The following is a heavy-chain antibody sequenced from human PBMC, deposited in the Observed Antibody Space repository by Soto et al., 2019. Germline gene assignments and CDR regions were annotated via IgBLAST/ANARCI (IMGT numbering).Heavy chain of an antibody. V-gene: IGHV4-59*01. CDR2: IYYSGST. D-gene: IGHD1-26*01. J-gene: IGHJ5*01. CDR1: GGSISSYY. CDR3: ARGSTKKNLFDY. Sequence: PSETLSLTCSVSGGSISSYYWSWIRQSPGKGLEWIGYIYYSGSTNFNPSLKSRVTISVDTSKNQFALKLSSVTAADTAVYYCARGSTKKNLFDYWGQGTLVTVSS.